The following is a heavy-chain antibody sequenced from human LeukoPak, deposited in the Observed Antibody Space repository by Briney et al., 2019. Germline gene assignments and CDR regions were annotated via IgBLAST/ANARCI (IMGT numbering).Heavy chain of an antibody. CDR1: GFTFEDFG. CDR3: VKDHGWLLYS. D-gene: IGHD3-9*01. V-gene: IGHV3-20*04. Sequence: GGSLRLSCEGSGFTFEDFGMSWVRQAPGKGLEWVSGTNWNGVSKGYADSVKGRFTISRDNSKNTLDLQMNSLRADDTAVYYCVKDHGWLLYSWGQGTLVTVSS. J-gene: IGHJ4*02. CDR2: TNWNGVSK.